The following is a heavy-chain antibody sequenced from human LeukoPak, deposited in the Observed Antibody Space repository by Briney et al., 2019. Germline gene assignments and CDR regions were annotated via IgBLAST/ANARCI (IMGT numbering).Heavy chain of an antibody. CDR1: GGSISSYY. CDR3: ASLSITMVRGVIGGWFDP. D-gene: IGHD3-10*01. J-gene: IGHJ5*02. Sequence: PSETLSLTCTVSGGSISSYYWSWIRQPPGKGPEWIGYIYYSGSTNYNPSLKSRVTISVDTSKNQFSLKLSSVTAADTAVYYCASLSITMVRGVIGGWFDPWGQGTLVTVSS. CDR2: IYYSGST. V-gene: IGHV4-59*01.